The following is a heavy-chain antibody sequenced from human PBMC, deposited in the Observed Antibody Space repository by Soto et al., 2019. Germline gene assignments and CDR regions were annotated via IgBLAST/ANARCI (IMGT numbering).Heavy chain of an antibody. CDR1: GGTFSSYA. J-gene: IGHJ6*02. Sequence: QVQLVQSGAEVKKPGSSVKVSCKASGGTFSSYAISWVRQAPGQGLEWMGGIIPIFGTANYAQKFQGRVKITADESTSTAYMELSSLRSEDTAVYYCARGGGSGNFRYDAMDVWGQGTTVTVSS. D-gene: IGHD3-10*01. V-gene: IGHV1-69*12. CDR2: IIPIFGTA. CDR3: ARGGGSGNFRYDAMDV.